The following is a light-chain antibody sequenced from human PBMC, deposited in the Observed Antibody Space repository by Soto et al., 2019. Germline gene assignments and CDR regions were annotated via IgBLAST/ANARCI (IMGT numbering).Light chain of an antibody. CDR1: QSVLYSSNNKNY. Sequence: DIVMTQSPDSLAVSLGERATINCKSSQSVLYSSNNKNYLAWYQQKPGQPPKLLIYWASTRESGVPXRSSCXXXXXXXXXXXXXXQAEDVAVYYCQQYYSTPWTFGQGTKVEIK. J-gene: IGKJ1*01. CDR2: WAS. V-gene: IGKV4-1*01. CDR3: QQYYSTPWT.